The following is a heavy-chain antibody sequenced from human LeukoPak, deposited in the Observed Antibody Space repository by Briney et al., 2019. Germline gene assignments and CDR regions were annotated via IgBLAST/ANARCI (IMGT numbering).Heavy chain of an antibody. J-gene: IGHJ4*02. D-gene: IGHD3-22*01. CDR1: GFTFSSYS. CDR3: AREDYYDSSGYFPFGY. Sequence: GGSLRLSCAASGFTFSSYSMNWVRQAPGKGLEWVSSISSSSSYIYYADSVKGRFTISRDNAKNSLYLQMNSLRAEDTAVYYCAREDYYDSSGYFPFGYWGQGTLVTVSS. CDR2: ISSSSSYI. V-gene: IGHV3-21*01.